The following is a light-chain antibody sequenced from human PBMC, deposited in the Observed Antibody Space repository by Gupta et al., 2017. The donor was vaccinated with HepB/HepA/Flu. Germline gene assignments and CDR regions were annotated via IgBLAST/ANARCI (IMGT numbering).Light chain of an antibody. J-gene: IGLJ3*02. CDR2: ETS. V-gene: IGLV7-46*01. CDR1: TGAVPSRHF. Sequence: HALASPAPPPSVSPGVTVPLTCRTSTGAVPSRHFPYRFQQQPAQAPRTLVYETSNKYTWTPARFSGSLLGGKAALTLSGAQPEDEAEYYCLLASGGARVFGGGTKLTVL. CDR3: LLASGGARV.